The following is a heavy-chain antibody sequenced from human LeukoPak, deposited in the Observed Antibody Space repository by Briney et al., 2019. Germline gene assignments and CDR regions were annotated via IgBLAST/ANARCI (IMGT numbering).Heavy chain of an antibody. CDR3: ARGGWELNY. J-gene: IGHJ4*02. CDR1: GGSISRSNYY. CDR2: IYYSGST. D-gene: IGHD1-26*01. Sequence: PSETLSLTCTVSGGSISRSNYYWSWIRQPPGKGLEWIGHIYYSGSTNYNPSLKSRVTISVDTSKSQFSLELSSVTAADTAVYYCARGGWELNYWGQGTLVTVSS. V-gene: IGHV4-61*01.